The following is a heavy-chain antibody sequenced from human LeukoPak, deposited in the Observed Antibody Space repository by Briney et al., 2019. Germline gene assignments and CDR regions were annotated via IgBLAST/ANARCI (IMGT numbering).Heavy chain of an antibody. D-gene: IGHD6-13*01. CDR2: IKSKTDGGTT. CDR1: GFTFSNAW. Sequence: GGSLRLSCAASGFTFSNAWMSWVRQAPGKGLEWVGRIKSKTDGGTTDYAAPVKGRFTISRDDSKNTLHLQMNSLKTEDTAVYYCTTGIAAAPTFYFDYWGQGTLVTVSS. V-gene: IGHV3-15*01. CDR3: TTGIAAAPTFYFDY. J-gene: IGHJ4*02.